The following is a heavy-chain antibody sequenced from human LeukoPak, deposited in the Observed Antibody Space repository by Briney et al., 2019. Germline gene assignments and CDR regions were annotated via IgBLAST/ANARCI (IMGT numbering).Heavy chain of an antibody. CDR1: GFTFSSYW. V-gene: IGHV3-74*01. J-gene: IGHJ3*01. D-gene: IGHD3-22*01. CDR2: IYSDGSST. Sequence: GGSLRLSCAASGFTFSSYWMHWVRQAPGKGLVWVSRIYSDGSSTGYADSVKGRFTISRDNAKNTLYLQMNSLRSEDTSVYYCARGRHYYESSDYYYEGDAFDVWGQGTMVTVSS. CDR3: ARGRHYYESSDYYYEGDAFDV.